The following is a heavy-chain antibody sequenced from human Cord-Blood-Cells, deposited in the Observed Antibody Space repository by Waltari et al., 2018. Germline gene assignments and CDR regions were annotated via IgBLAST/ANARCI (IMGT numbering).Heavy chain of an antibody. J-gene: IGHJ5*02. D-gene: IGHD2-2*01. V-gene: IGHV4-61*01. CDR2: IYYSGGT. CDR3: ARQIVVVPAAKGDFNWFDP. CDR1: GGSVSSGSYY. Sequence: QVQLQESGPGLVKPSETLSLTCTVSGGSVSSGSYYWSWIRQPPGKGLEWIGYIYYSGGTNSTPSLKSRFTISVDTSKNQFSLKLSSVTAADTAVYYCARQIVVVPAAKGDFNWFDPWGQGTLVTVSS.